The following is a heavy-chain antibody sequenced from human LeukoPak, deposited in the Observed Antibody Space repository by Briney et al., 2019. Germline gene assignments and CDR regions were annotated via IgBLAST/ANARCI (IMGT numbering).Heavy chain of an antibody. CDR1: GFTFSSYA. V-gene: IGHV3-30*01. D-gene: IGHD6-13*01. CDR2: ISYDGSNK. J-gene: IGHJ4*02. CDR3: GRDPSAAPGIY. Sequence: PGGSLRLSCAASGFTFSSYAMHWVRQAPGKGLEWVAVISYDGSNKYYADSVKGRFTISRDSSKNTLYLQMNSLRAEDTAVYYCGRDPSAAPGIYWGQGTLVAVSS.